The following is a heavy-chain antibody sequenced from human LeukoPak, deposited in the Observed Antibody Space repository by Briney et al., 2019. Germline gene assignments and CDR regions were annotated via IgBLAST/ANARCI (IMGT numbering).Heavy chain of an antibody. D-gene: IGHD3-10*01. Sequence: PGGSLRLSCVVSGITLSNYGMSWIRQAPGKGLEWVAHIRESAGGTNYADSVKGRFTISRDNSKNTLYLQMHSLRAEDTAVYFCARRGVVIRAVILLAFHNEAHYFDYWGRGTLVTVSS. CDR1: GITLSNYG. CDR3: ARRGVVIRAVILLAFHNEAHYFDY. V-gene: IGHV3-23*01. CDR2: IRESAGGT. J-gene: IGHJ4*02.